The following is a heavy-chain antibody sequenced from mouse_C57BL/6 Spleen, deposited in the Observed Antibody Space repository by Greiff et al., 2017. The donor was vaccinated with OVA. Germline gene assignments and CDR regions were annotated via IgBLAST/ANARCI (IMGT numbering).Heavy chain of an antibody. CDR3: ARDSSGYVYYFDY. D-gene: IGHD3-2*01. J-gene: IGHJ2*01. V-gene: IGHV1-52*01. CDR2: IDPSDSET. Sequence: VQLQQPGAELVRPGSSVKLSCKASGYTFTSYWMHWVKQRPIQGLEWIGNIDPSDSETHYNQKFKDKATLTVDKSSSTAYMQLSSLTSEDSAVYDCARDSSGYVYYFDYWGQGTTLTVSS. CDR1: GYTFTSYW.